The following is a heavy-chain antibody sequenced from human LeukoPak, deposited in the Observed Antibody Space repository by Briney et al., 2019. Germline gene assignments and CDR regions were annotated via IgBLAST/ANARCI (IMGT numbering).Heavy chain of an antibody. V-gene: IGHV4-34*01. CDR2: INHSGST. J-gene: IGHJ1*01. D-gene: IGHD4-17*01. CDR1: GGSFSGYY. CDR3: ARGHDYGVAWFQH. Sequence: PSETLSLTCAVYGGSFSGYYWSWIRQPPGKGLEWIGEINHSGSTNYNPSLKSRVTIPVDTSKNQFSLKLSSVTAADTAVYYCARGHDYGVAWFQHWGQGTLVTVSS.